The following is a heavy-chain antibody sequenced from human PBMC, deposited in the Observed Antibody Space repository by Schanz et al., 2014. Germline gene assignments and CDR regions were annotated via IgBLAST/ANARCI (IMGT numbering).Heavy chain of an antibody. CDR3: AKLDGYAYGSMGQEYFDY. Sequence: QVQLVESGGGVVQPGRSLRLSCAASGFIFRTYGMHWVRQAPGKGLEWVAFIHYDGTYKYYADSVKGRFTISRDNSENTLYLQMISLRAEDTAVYYCAKLDGYAYGSMGQEYFDYWGQGTLVAVSS. D-gene: IGHD5-18*01. J-gene: IGHJ4*02. CDR1: GFIFRTYG. V-gene: IGHV3-30*02. CDR2: IHYDGTYK.